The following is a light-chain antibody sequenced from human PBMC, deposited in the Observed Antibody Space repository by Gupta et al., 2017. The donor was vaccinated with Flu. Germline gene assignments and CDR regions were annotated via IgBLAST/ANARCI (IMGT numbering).Light chain of an antibody. J-gene: IGLJ2*01. CDR1: SGSVSTSYY. CDR3: GVCMGDGIWV. V-gene: IGLV8-61*01. Sequence: QTVVTQEASFSVSPRATVTLTCGLSSGSVSTSYYPSWYQQPPGQAPRTLVYDTNVRSSAVPDRGYAYFLAINAATLTTGDQADDDEHYYCGVCMGDGIWVFGGGTKVTVL. CDR2: DTN.